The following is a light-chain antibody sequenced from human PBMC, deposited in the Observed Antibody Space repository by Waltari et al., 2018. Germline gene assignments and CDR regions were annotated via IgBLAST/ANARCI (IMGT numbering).Light chain of an antibody. Sequence: DIQMTQSPSSLSAFVGDGVTITCRASQTIGHYLNWFQQRPGKAPKFLIYATSDLQSGVQSRFSCSGSWTDFTLTISRLQPEDSATYYCQQTFSAFRTFGGGTKVEIK. V-gene: IGKV1-39*01. CDR1: QTIGHY. CDR3: QQTFSAFRT. CDR2: ATS. J-gene: IGKJ4*01.